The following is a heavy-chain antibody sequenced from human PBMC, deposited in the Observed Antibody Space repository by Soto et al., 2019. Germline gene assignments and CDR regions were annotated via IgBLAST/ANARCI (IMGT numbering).Heavy chain of an antibody. CDR2: IIPILGIA. Sequence: QVQLVQSGAEVKKPGSSVKVSCKASGGTFSSYTISWVRQAPGQGLEWMGRIIPILGIANYAQKFQGRVTITADKSTSTDYMELSSLRSEDTAVYYCEIDIQLSKGNWFDPWGQGTLVTVSS. CDR3: EIDIQLSKGNWFDP. V-gene: IGHV1-69*02. CDR1: GGTFSSYT. D-gene: IGHD5-18*01. J-gene: IGHJ5*02.